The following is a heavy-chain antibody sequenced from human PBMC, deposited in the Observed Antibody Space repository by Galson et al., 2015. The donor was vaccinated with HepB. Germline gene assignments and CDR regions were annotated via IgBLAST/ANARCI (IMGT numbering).Heavy chain of an antibody. J-gene: IGHJ3*02. CDR1: GYSFTSYW. CDR2: IYPGDSDT. D-gene: IGHD2-2*01. CDR3: ARRSIVVVPASRAHDAFDI. V-gene: IGHV5-51*03. Sequence: QSGAEVKKPGESLKISCKGSGYSFTSYWIGWVRQMPGKGLEWMGIIYPGDSDTRYSPSFQGQVTISADKSISTAYLQWSSLKASDTAMYYCARRSIVVVPASRAHDAFDIWGQGTMVTVSS.